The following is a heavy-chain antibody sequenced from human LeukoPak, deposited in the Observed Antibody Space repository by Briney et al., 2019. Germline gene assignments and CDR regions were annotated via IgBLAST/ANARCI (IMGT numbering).Heavy chain of an antibody. CDR2: INPNSGGT. Sequence: ASVKASCKASGYTFTGYYMHWVRQAPGQGLEWMGWINPNSGGTNYAQKFQGRVTMTRDTSISTAYMTLSSLKSEDTAVYYCARGGQVAPQPGNWFDPWGQGTLVTVSS. V-gene: IGHV1-2*02. D-gene: IGHD2-2*01. J-gene: IGHJ5*02. CDR1: GYTFTGYY. CDR3: ARGGQVAPQPGNWFDP.